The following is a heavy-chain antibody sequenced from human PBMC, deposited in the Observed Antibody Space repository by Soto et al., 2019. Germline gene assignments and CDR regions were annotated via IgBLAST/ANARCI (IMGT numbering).Heavy chain of an antibody. CDR1: GFTFSSYA. V-gene: IGHV3-30-3*01. CDR2: ISYDGSNK. J-gene: IGHJ3*02. D-gene: IGHD1-26*01. Sequence: GGSLRLSCAASGFTFSSYAMHWVRQAPGKGLEWVAVISYDGSNKYYADSVKGRFTISRDNSKNTLYLQMNSLRAEDTAVYYCARVVVGADDAFDIWGQGTMVTVSS. CDR3: ARVVVGADDAFDI.